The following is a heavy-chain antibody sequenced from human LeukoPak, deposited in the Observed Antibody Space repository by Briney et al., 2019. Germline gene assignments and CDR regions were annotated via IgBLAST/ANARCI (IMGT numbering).Heavy chain of an antibody. CDR1: GVPFSSYA. CDR2: ISGDGATT. Sequence: GGSLRLSCAASGVPFSSYAMTWVRQAPGKGLEWVSSISGDGATTYHADSVKGRFTISRHNAKNSLYLQMNSLRAEDTAVYYCARDQARTGTTDYWGQGTLVTVSS. CDR3: ARDQARTGTTDY. J-gene: IGHJ4*02. D-gene: IGHD1-7*01. V-gene: IGHV3-23*01.